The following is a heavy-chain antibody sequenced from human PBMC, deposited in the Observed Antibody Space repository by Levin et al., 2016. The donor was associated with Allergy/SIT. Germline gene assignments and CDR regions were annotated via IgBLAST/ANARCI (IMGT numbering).Heavy chain of an antibody. Sequence: GGSLRLSCAASGFTFSSYGMHWVRQAPGKGLEWVAVISYDGSNKYYADSVKGRFTISRDNSKNTLYLQMNSLRAEDTAVYYCARLLMWIRVEVAFDIWGQGTMVTVSS. D-gene: IGHD5-18*01. J-gene: IGHJ3*02. CDR2: ISYDGSNK. CDR1: GFTFSSYG. V-gene: IGHV3-30*03. CDR3: ARLLMWIRVEVAFDI.